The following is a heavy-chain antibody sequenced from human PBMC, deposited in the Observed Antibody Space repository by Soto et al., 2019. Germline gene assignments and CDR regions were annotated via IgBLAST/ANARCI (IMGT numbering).Heavy chain of an antibody. J-gene: IGHJ4*02. CDR3: ARGQTGGGWGYYFDY. CDR1: GGTFSSYA. D-gene: IGHD3-16*01. CDR2: IIPIFGTA. V-gene: IGHV1-69*12. Sequence: QVQLVQSGAEVKKPGSSVKVSCKASGGTFSSYAIDWVRQAPGQGLEWMGGIIPIFGTADYAQKFQGRVTITADESTSTAHMELSSLRSEEPAVYYCARGQTGGGWGYYFDYWGQGTLVTVSS.